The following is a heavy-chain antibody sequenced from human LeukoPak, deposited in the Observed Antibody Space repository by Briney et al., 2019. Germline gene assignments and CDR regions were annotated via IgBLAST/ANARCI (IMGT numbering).Heavy chain of an antibody. V-gene: IGHV1-24*01. CDR1: GCTLTQLS. CDR3: ATDLRGSSSRVGAFDI. D-gene: IGHD6-6*01. CDR2: FDPEDGET. Sequence: GASVKVSCKVSGCTLTQLSMHWVRQAPGKGLEWRGGFDPEDGETIYAQKFQGRVTMTEDASTDTAYMELSSLRSEDTAVYYCATDLRGSSSRVGAFDIWGQGTMVTVSS. J-gene: IGHJ3*02.